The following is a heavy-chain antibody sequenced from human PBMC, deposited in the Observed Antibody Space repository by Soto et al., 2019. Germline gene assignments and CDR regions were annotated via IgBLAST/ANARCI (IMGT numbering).Heavy chain of an antibody. Sequence: GGSLRLSCAASGFTFSSYWMSWVRQAPGKGLEWVANIKQDGSEKYYVDSVKGRFTISRDNAKNSLYLQMNSLRAEDTAVYYCARDRYYGSGSYSAAVYFYYMDAWGKGTTVTVSS. CDR2: IKQDGSEK. CDR3: ARDRYYGSGSYSAAVYFYYMDA. V-gene: IGHV3-7*01. J-gene: IGHJ6*03. D-gene: IGHD3-10*01. CDR1: GFTFSSYW.